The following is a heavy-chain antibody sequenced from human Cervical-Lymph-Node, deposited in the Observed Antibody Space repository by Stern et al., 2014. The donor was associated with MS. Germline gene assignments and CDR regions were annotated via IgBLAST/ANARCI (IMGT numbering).Heavy chain of an antibody. CDR1: GYTFTSYA. CDR2: INAGNGNT. V-gene: IGHV1-3*01. D-gene: IGHD2-2*01. CDR3: ARDQIVVVPSAAMRGGMDV. J-gene: IGHJ6*02. Sequence: QVQLVQSGAEVKKPGASVKGSCKASGYTFTSYAMHWVRQAPGQRLEWMGWINAGNGNTKYSQKFQGRVTITRDTSASTAYMELSSLRSEDTAVYYCARDQIVVVPSAAMRGGMDVWGQGTTVTVSS.